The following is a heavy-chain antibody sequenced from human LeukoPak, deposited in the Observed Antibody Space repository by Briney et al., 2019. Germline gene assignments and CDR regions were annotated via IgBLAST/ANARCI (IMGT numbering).Heavy chain of an antibody. V-gene: IGHV1-2*02. Sequence: ASVKVSCKASGYTFTGYYLHWVRQAPGRGLEWMGWISPNSDDTNYAQNFRGRVNMTRDTSISTAYMELSRLRSDDTAIYYCARGGFDYWGQGTLVTVSS. CDR2: ISPNSDDT. CDR3: ARGGFDY. J-gene: IGHJ4*02. CDR1: GYTFTGYY.